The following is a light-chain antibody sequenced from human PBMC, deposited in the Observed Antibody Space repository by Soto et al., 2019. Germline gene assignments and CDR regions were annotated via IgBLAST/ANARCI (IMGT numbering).Light chain of an antibody. CDR3: QQYYSTPLT. J-gene: IGKJ1*01. CDR1: QGVLYSSNNKNY. CDR2: WAS. Sequence: DIVMTQSPDSVAVSLGERATINCKSSQGVLYSSNNKNYLAWYQQKPGQPPKLLIYWASTRESGVPDRFSGSGSGTDFTLTISSLQAEDVAVYYCQQYYSTPLTFGQGTTGDIK. V-gene: IGKV4-1*01.